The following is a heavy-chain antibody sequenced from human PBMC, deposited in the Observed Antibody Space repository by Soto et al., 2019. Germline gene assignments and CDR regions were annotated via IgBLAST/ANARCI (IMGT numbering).Heavy chain of an antibody. J-gene: IGHJ5*02. V-gene: IGHV4-39*01. CDR3: ARHTRNQFDP. CDR1: GDSMTSSSYY. CDR2: IYYSERTSYNSGST. Sequence: QLQLQESGPGLVKPSETLSLTCTVSGDSMTSSSYYWGWIRKPPGTGLEWMGSIYYSERTSYNSGSTYYSPSLKSRVSISGDTSKSQFSLTLSSVTAADTVVYYCARHTRNQFDPWGQGTLVTVS.